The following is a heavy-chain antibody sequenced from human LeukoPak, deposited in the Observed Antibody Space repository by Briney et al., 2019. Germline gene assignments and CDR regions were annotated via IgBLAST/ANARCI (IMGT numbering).Heavy chain of an antibody. D-gene: IGHD2-15*01. J-gene: IGHJ5*02. V-gene: IGHV3-74*01. CDR1: GLTFRNYW. CDR2: INSDGSST. CDR3: ARGGYCSGGSFYRIDP. Sequence: GGSLRLSCADSGLTFRNYWMHWVRQAPGKGLVWVSRINSDGSSTSYADSVKGRFTISRDNAKNTLYLQMNSLRAEDTAVYYCARGGYCSGGSFYRIDPWGQGTLVTVSS.